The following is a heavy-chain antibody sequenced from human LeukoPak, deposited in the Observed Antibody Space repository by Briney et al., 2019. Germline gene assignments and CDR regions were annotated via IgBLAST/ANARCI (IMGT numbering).Heavy chain of an antibody. CDR2: IIPILGIA. D-gene: IGHD4-23*01. V-gene: IGHV1-69*04. Sequence: SVKVSCKASGGTFSSYAISWVRQAPGQGLEWMGRIIPILGIANYAQKFQGRVTITADKSTSTAYMELSSLRSEDTAVYYCARAASAYGGTIDYWGQGTLVTVSS. J-gene: IGHJ4*02. CDR3: ARAASAYGGTIDY. CDR1: GGTFSSYA.